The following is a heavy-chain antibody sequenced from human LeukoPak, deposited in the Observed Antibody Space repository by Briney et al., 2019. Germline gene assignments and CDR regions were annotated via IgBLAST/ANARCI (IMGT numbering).Heavy chain of an antibody. CDR1: GGSISRGRYY. J-gene: IGHJ4*02. D-gene: IGHD4-23*01. V-gene: IGHV4-39*01. CDR2: IYYSGST. Sequence: SETLSLTCTVSGGSISRGRYYWGWIRQPPGKGLEWIGNIYYSGSTYYNPSLKSRVTISVDTSKNQFSLKLSSVTAADTAVYYCARSPVVTPLDYWGQGTLVTVSS. CDR3: ARSPVVTPLDY.